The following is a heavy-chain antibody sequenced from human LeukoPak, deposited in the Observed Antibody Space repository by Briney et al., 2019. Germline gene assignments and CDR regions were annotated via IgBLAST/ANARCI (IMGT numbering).Heavy chain of an antibody. D-gene: IGHD3-3*01. CDR1: GGTFSSYA. Sequence: ASVKVSCKASGGTFSSYAISWVRQAPGQGLEWMGWISAYNGNTNYAQKLQGRVTMTTDTSTSTAYMELRSLRSDDTAVYYCARDQSRYDFWSGYYPWGQGTLVTVSS. V-gene: IGHV1-18*01. CDR3: ARDQSRYDFWSGYYP. J-gene: IGHJ4*02. CDR2: ISAYNGNT.